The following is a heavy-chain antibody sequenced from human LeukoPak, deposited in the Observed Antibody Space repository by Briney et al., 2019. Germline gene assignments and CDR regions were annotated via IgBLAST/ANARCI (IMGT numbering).Heavy chain of an antibody. Sequence: SETLSLTCTVSGGSISSYYWSWIRQPPGKGLEWIGYIYYSGSTNYNPFLKSRVTISVDTSKNQFSLKLSSVTAADTAVYYCARDVDTAMDNWFDPWGQGTLVTVSS. CDR3: ARDVDTAMDNWFDP. D-gene: IGHD5-18*01. CDR2: IYYSGST. V-gene: IGHV4-59*12. CDR1: GGSISSYY. J-gene: IGHJ5*02.